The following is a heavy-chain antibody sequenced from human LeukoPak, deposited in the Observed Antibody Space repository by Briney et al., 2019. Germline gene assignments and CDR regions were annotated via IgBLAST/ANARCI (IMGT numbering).Heavy chain of an antibody. CDR3: ARLRPRTTYSFSSGSYAFDY. Sequence: SETLSLTCTVSGASITNYFWGWFRQPTGKGLQWTGHLYSGAYYYNPSLHRRVTISVDTAKNQLSLSLRSVTAADTALYYCARLRPRTTYSFSSGSYAFDYWGQGSLVTVSS. D-gene: IGHD3-3*01. J-gene: IGHJ4*02. V-gene: IGHV4-4*09. CDR2: LYSGAY. CDR1: GASITNYF.